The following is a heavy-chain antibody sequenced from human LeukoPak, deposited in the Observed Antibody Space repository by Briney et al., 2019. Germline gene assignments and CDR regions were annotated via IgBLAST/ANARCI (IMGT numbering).Heavy chain of an antibody. J-gene: IGHJ5*02. D-gene: IGHD3-3*01. CDR2: ISSSGSTI. Sequence: GXSLRLSCAASGFTFSDYYMSWIRQAPGKGLEWVSYISSSGSTIYYADSVKGRFNIYRENDKKSMYLQMNSLRAEDTAVYYCARGVNKLRFLEWLLKGWFDPWGQGTLVTVSS. CDR1: GFTFSDYY. V-gene: IGHV3-11*04. CDR3: ARGVNKLRFLEWLLKGWFDP.